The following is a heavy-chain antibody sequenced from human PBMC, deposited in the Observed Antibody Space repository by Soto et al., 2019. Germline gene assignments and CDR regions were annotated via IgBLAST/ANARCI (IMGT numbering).Heavy chain of an antibody. CDR3: ARGYLFYYDSSGSSRSGY. CDR2: ISSSSSYI. V-gene: IGHV3-21*01. J-gene: IGHJ4*02. CDR1: GFTFSSYS. Sequence: GSLTVSCAASGFTFSSYSMNWVRQAPGKGLEWVSSISSSSSYIYYADSVKGRFTISRDNAKNSLYLQMNSLRAEDTAVYYCARGYLFYYDSSGSSRSGYSCPAPLVSV. D-gene: IGHD3-22*01.